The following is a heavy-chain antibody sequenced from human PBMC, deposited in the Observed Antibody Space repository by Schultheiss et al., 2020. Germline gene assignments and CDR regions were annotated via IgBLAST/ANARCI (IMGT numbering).Heavy chain of an antibody. D-gene: IGHD6-6*01. CDR2: ISYDGSNK. V-gene: IGHV3-30*04. CDR1: GFTFSSYA. Sequence: GGSLRLSCAASGFTFSSYAMHWVRQAPGKGLEWVAVISYDGSNKYYADSVKGRFTVSRDNSKNTLFLQMNSLRVEDTAVYYCARAMFTSSSAYYFYAMDVWGQGTTVTVSS. CDR3: ARAMFTSSSAYYFYAMDV. J-gene: IGHJ6*02.